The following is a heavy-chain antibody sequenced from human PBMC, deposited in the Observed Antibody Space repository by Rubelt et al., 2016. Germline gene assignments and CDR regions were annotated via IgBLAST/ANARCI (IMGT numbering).Heavy chain of an antibody. Sequence: GQGLEWMGRIIPILGIANYAQKFQGRVTITADKSTSTAYMELSSLRSEDTAVYYCARDLGGGYRSGLIDYWGQGTLVTVSS. CDR2: IIPILGIA. J-gene: IGHJ4*02. CDR3: ARDLGGGYRSGLIDY. V-gene: IGHV1-69*04. D-gene: IGHD6-19*01.